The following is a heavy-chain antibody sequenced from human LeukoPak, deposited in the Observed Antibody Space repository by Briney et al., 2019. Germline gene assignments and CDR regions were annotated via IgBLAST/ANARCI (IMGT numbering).Heavy chain of an antibody. Sequence: SQTLSPTCVISGDSVSSNSGAWHWIRQSPSRGLEWLGRTYYRSKWYSDYAVSVKGRITISPDTSENQFSLQLNSVTPEDTAMYYCVRSFHSNYFDHWGQGTLVTVSS. D-gene: IGHD6-13*01. V-gene: IGHV6-1*01. J-gene: IGHJ4*02. CDR1: GDSVSSNSGA. CDR3: VRSFHSNYFDH. CDR2: TYYRSKWYS.